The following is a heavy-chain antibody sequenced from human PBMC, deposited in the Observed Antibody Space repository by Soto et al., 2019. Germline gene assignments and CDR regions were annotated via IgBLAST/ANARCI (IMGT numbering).Heavy chain of an antibody. CDR2: INHSGST. D-gene: IGHD5-12*01. CDR3: ARGWRWLQLANFDY. V-gene: IGHV4-34*01. Sequence: QVQLQQWGAGLLKPSETLSLTCAVYGGSFSGYYWSWIRQPPGKGLEWIGEINHSGSTNYNPSLKSRVTISVDTSKNQFSLKLSSVNAADTAVYYCARGWRWLQLANFDYWGQGTLVTVSS. CDR1: GGSFSGYY. J-gene: IGHJ4*02.